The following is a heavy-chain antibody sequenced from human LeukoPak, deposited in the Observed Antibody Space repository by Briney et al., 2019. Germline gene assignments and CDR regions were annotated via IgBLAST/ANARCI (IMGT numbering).Heavy chain of an antibody. V-gene: IGHV3-74*01. CDR2: IKIDAST. D-gene: IGHD3-22*01. J-gene: IGHJ1*01. Sequence: GGSLRLSCAPSGFTFSTYWMHWVREAPGKALVCVSRIKIDASTNNADSVTGRFTISRDNAKNTLSLQMNSLRPEDTGVYYCARAPSEIGGYPEYFRHWGQGTLVTVSS. CDR1: GFTFSTYW. CDR3: ARAPSEIGGYPEYFRH.